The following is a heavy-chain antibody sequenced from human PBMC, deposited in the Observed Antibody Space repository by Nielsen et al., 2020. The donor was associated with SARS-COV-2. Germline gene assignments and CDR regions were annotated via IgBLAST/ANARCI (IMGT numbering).Heavy chain of an antibody. Sequence: ETLSLTCAASGFTFSSYAMSWVRQAPGKGLEWVSAISGSGGSTYYADSVKGRFTISRDNSKNTLYLQMNSLRAEDTAVYYCARSSDVLLWFGESDSRYYYGMDVWGQGTTVTVSS. D-gene: IGHD3-10*01. CDR1: GFTFSSYA. J-gene: IGHJ6*02. V-gene: IGHV3-23*01. CDR2: ISGSGGST. CDR3: ARSSDVLLWFGESDSRYYYGMDV.